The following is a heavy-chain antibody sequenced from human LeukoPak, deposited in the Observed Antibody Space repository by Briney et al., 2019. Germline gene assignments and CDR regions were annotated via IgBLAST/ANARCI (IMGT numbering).Heavy chain of an antibody. Sequence: KPSETLSLTCAVYGGSFSGYYWSWIRQPPGKGLEWIGEINHSGSTNYNPSLKSRVTISVDTSKNQFSLKLSSVTAADTAVYYCARGRTYYDSSGYYYAPAPFDYWRPGTLVTVSS. J-gene: IGHJ4*02. CDR1: GGSFSGYY. D-gene: IGHD3-22*01. CDR3: ARGRTYYDSSGYYYAPAPFDY. CDR2: INHSGST. V-gene: IGHV4-34*01.